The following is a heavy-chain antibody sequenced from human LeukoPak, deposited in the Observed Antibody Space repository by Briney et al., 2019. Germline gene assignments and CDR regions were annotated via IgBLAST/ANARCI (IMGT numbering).Heavy chain of an antibody. D-gene: IGHD2-15*01. J-gene: IGHJ4*02. Sequence: GGSLRLSCAASGFTFSSYGMHWVRQAPGKGLEWVAVIWYDGSNKYYADSVKGRFTISRDNSKNTLYLQMNSPRAEDTAVYYCARAGYCSGGSCYGVDYWGQGTLVTVSS. V-gene: IGHV3-33*08. CDR3: ARAGYCSGGSCYGVDY. CDR2: IWYDGSNK. CDR1: GFTFSSYG.